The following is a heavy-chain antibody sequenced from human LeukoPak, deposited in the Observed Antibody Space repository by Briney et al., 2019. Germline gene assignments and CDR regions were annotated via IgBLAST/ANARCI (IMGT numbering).Heavy chain of an antibody. D-gene: IGHD6-13*01. CDR2: ISRESHYI. J-gene: IGHJ4*02. V-gene: IGHV3-21*01. CDR3: AKDTDGAAAGTTWGH. CDR1: GFVFTSYS. Sequence: PGGSLRLSCAASGFVFTSYSMNWVRQAPGKELEWISSISRESHYIYYADSVKGRFTISRDNAKNSLYLQMNSLRAEDTAVYYCAKDTDGAAAGTTWGHWGQGTLVTVSS.